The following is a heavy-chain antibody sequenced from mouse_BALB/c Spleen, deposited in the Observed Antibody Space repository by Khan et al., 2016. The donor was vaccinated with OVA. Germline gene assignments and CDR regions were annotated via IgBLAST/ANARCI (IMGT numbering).Heavy chain of an antibody. J-gene: IGHJ4*01. CDR1: GYSITSDYA. Sequence: DVQLQESGPGLVKPSQSLSLTCTVTGYSITSDYAWNWIRQFPGNKLEWMGYISSSGSTNYNPALKSRISITRDTSTNQFFLQLNSVTTEDTATYYCARDGSRYNYAMDYWGQGTSVTVSS. D-gene: IGHD2-3*01. V-gene: IGHV3-2*02. CDR2: ISSSGST. CDR3: ARDGSRYNYAMDY.